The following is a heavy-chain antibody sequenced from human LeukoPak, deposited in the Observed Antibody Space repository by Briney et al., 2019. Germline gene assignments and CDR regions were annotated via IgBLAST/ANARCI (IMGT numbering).Heavy chain of an antibody. CDR2: ISAYNGNT. Sequence: ASVKVSCKASGYTFTSYGISRVRQAPGQGLEWMGWISAYNGNTNYAQKLQGRVTMTTDTSTSTAYMELRSLRSDDTAVYYCAVCSSTSCYGLRWFDPWGQGTLVTVSS. D-gene: IGHD2-2*01. J-gene: IGHJ5*02. V-gene: IGHV1-18*01. CDR3: AVCSSTSCYGLRWFDP. CDR1: GYTFTSYG.